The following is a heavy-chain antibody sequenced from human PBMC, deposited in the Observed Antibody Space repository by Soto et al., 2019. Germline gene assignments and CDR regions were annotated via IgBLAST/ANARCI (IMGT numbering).Heavy chain of an antibody. Sequence: ASVKVFCKASGYTFTSYGISWVRQAPGQGLEWMGWISAYNGNTNYAQKLQGRVTMTTDTSTSTAYMELRSLRSDDTAVYYCARVKYTIINYDSSGPNDYWGQGTLVTVSS. CDR3: ARVKYTIINYDSSGPNDY. D-gene: IGHD3-22*01. V-gene: IGHV1-18*01. CDR2: ISAYNGNT. CDR1: GYTFTSYG. J-gene: IGHJ4*02.